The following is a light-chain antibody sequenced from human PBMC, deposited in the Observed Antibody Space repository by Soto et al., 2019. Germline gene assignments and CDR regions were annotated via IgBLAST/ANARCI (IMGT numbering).Light chain of an antibody. CDR3: LLSYNAARV. J-gene: IGLJ2*01. CDR1: TGAVTSNHH. Sequence: QAVVTQEPSLTVSPGGTVTLTCGSSTGAVTSNHHPYWFQQKAGQAPRTLIYDTSNKHSWTPARFSGSLLGDTAALTLSGAQPEEEAQYYCLLSYNAARVFGGGTKLTVL. V-gene: IGLV7-46*01. CDR2: DTS.